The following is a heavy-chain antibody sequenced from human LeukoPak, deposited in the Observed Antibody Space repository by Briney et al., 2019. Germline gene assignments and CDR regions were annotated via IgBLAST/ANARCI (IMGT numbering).Heavy chain of an antibody. V-gene: IGHV3-30*18. CDR1: GFTFNNYG. CDR2: ISYDGRNK. D-gene: IGHD2-2*01. CDR3: AKGPLRGTAAAIDY. Sequence: GKSLRLSCAASGFTFNNYGMHWVRQAPGKGLEWVAVISYDGRNKHYPDTVKGRFTISRDISTDTLWLQMDSLRTEDTAVYYCAKGPLRGTAAAIDYWGQGTLVTVSS. J-gene: IGHJ4*02.